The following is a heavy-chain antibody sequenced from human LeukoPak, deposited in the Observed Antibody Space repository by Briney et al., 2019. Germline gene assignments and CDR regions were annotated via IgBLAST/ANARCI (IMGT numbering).Heavy chain of an antibody. CDR2: IYPGDSDT. J-gene: IGHJ4*02. V-gene: IGHV5-51*01. CDR1: GYSFTSYW. Sequence: GESLKISCKGSGYSFTSYWIGWVRQMPGKGLEWMGIIYPGDSDTRYSPSFQGQVTISADKSISTAYLQWSSLKASDTAMYYCARRGPDYGDYDGNFDYWGQGTLVTVSS. D-gene: IGHD4-17*01. CDR3: ARRGPDYGDYDGNFDY.